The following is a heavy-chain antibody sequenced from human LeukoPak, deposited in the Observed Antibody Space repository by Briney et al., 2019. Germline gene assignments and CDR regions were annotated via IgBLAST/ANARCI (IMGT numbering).Heavy chain of an antibody. V-gene: IGHV3-23*01. Sequence: GGSLRLSCAASGFTFSSYAVSWVRQAPGKGLEWVSAISGSGGSTYYADSVKGRFTISRDNSKNTLYLQMNSLRAEDTAVYYCAKLLGRFLEWSPMDVWGQGTTVTVSS. CDR2: ISGSGGST. J-gene: IGHJ6*02. CDR1: GFTFSSYA. D-gene: IGHD3-3*01. CDR3: AKLLGRFLEWSPMDV.